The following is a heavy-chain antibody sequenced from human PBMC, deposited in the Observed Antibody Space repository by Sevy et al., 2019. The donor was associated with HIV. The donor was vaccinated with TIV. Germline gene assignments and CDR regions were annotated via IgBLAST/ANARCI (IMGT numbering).Heavy chain of an antibody. CDR1: GFTFTSYA. J-gene: IGHJ3*02. Sequence: GGSLRLSCAASGFTFTSYAMRWVRQAPGMGLEWVSAISGRGGSTYYADSVNGRFTISRDNSKNTLYLQMNSLRAEDTAVYYCAKGARCSGGSCYSRGAFDIWGQGTMVTVSS. V-gene: IGHV3-23*01. CDR3: AKGARCSGGSCYSRGAFDI. D-gene: IGHD2-15*01. CDR2: ISGRGGST.